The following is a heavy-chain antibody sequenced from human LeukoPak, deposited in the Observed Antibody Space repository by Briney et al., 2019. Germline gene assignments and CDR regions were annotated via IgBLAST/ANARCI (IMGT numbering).Heavy chain of an antibody. D-gene: IGHD1-14*01. J-gene: IGHJ4*02. CDR2: IYPTDSDT. V-gene: IGHV5-51*01. Sequence: GESLKISCKGSGYTFSSYWIGWVRQMPGKGLEWMGIIYPTDSDTRYSPSFQGQVTISADKSISTAYLQWSSLKTSDSAMYYCARHPNYCRGGTCYSSNYSDYWGQGTLVTVSS. CDR1: GYTFSSYW. CDR3: ARHPNYCRGGTCYSSNYSDY.